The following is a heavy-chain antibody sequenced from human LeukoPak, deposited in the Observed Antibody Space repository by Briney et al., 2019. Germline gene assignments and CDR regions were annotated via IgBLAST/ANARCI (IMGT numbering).Heavy chain of an antibody. CDR3: ATLRGYDSSGYSD. J-gene: IGHJ4*02. D-gene: IGHD3-22*01. Sequence: KPGGSLRLSCAASGFTFSSYSMNWVRQAPGKGLEWVSSISSSSSYICYADSVKGRFTISRDNAKNSLYLQMNSLRAEDTAVYYCATLRGYDSSGYSDWGQGTLVTVSS. CDR2: ISSSSSYI. CDR1: GFTFSSYS. V-gene: IGHV3-21*01.